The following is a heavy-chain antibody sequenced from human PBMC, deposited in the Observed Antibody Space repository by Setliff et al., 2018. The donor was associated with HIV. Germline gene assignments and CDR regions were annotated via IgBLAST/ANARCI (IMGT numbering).Heavy chain of an antibody. CDR3: AREPPSSNPTLQYAFDL. V-gene: IGHV1-18*01. CDR1: GGTFSSYA. D-gene: IGHD4-4*01. Sequence: GASVKVSCKASGGTFSSYAISWVRQAPGQGLEWLGWSSPNGNTKNHHKFEGRITMTTDTPTTTAFMELRSLTSDDTAVYFCAREPPSSNPTLQYAFDLWGQGTMVTVSS. CDR2: SSPNGNT. J-gene: IGHJ3*01.